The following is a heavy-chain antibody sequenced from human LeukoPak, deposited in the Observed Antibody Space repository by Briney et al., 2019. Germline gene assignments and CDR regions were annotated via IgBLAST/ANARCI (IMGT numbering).Heavy chain of an antibody. V-gene: IGHV4-34*01. CDR3: ASAMIGVPDDAFDI. CDR2: INHSGGT. Sequence: SETLTLTCAVYGGSFSGYYWSWIRQPPGKGLEWIGEINHSGGTNYNPSLKSRVTISVDTSKNQFSLKLSSVTAADTAVYYCASAMIGVPDDAFDIWGQGTMVTVSS. D-gene: IGHD3-22*01. CDR1: GGSFSGYY. J-gene: IGHJ3*02.